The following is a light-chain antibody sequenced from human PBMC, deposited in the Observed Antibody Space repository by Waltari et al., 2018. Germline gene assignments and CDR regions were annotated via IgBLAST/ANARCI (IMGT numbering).Light chain of an antibody. CDR3: QQFYSTPLT. V-gene: IGKV4-1*01. CDR2: WAS. Sequence: DIVMTQSPDSLAVSLGERATINCKSSQSIFYSSTNKNYLAWYQQKPGQPPKLLIYWASTREYGVPDRFSGTGSGTDFTLTISSLQAGDVAVYYCQQFYSTPLTFGGGTKVEIK. CDR1: QSIFYSSTNKNY. J-gene: IGKJ4*01.